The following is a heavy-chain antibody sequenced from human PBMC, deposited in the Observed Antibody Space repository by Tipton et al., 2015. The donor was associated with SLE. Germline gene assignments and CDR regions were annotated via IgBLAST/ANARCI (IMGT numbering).Heavy chain of an antibody. D-gene: IGHD2-21*01. CDR3: ARLWADWTFDY. CDR1: GGPISTTDYY. V-gene: IGHV4-39*01. Sequence: TLSLTCTVSGGPISTTDYYWGWVRQPPGKGLEWIGNIYYSGITYYNPSLKSRVTVSVDTSKNQFSLNLNSVTAADTAVYYCARLWADWTFDYWGQGTLVTVSS. J-gene: IGHJ4*02. CDR2: IYYSGIT.